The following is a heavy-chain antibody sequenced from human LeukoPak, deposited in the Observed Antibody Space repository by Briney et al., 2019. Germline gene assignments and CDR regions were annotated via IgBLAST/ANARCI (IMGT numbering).Heavy chain of an antibody. CDR2: IDASSSYI. CDR1: GFTFSTSA. V-gene: IGHV3-21*01. CDR3: TRGSYGDYEY. J-gene: IGHJ4*02. Sequence: PGGSLRLSCAASGFTFSTSAMNWVRQAPGKGLEWVSSIDASSSYIYYADSVKGRFTISRDNAQNSLYLQMNSLRAEDTAVYYCTRGSYGDYEYWGQGTLVTVSS. D-gene: IGHD4-17*01.